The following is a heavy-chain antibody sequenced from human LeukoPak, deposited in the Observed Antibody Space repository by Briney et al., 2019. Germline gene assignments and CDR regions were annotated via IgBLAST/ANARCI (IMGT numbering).Heavy chain of an antibody. J-gene: IGHJ4*02. V-gene: IGHV4-4*07. Sequence: PSETLPLTCTVSNGYISNYFWSWIRQPAGKGLEWIGRSYTTGSTNYNPSLRSRVTMSVDASEKQFSLRLTSVTAADTAVYYCARAPSETRYSRASEYYFEYWGQGILVTVSS. CDR2: SYTTGST. D-gene: IGHD3-9*01. CDR3: ARAPSETRYSRASEYYFEY. CDR1: NGYISNYF.